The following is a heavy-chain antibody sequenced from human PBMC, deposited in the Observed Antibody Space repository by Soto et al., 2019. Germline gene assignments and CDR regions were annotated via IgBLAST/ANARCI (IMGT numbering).Heavy chain of an antibody. V-gene: IGHV3-7*03. D-gene: IGHD2-2*01. J-gene: IGHJ6*02. CDR2: IKQDGSEK. CDR3: ARDTGVVPPADWYLFYGMDV. Sequence: LRLSCAASGFTFGSYWMTWVRQAPGKGLESVANIKQDGSEKYYVDSVKGRFTISRDNAKNSLYLQMNSLRAEDTAVYYCARDTGVVPPADWYLFYGMDVWGQGTTVTVSS. CDR1: GFTFGSYW.